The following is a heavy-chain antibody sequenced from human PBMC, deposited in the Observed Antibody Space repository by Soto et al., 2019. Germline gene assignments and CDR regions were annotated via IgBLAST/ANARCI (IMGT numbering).Heavy chain of an antibody. CDR2: ISGSGANT. CDR1: GFTLASYG. V-gene: IGHV3-23*01. D-gene: IGHD1-26*01. Sequence: GGSLRLSCAASGFTLASYGMGWVRQAPGKGLEWVSCISGSGANTYYADSVKGRFTISRDNSKNTLFLQMKSLRAEDTAVYYCAKGWGNPLIVGATQIGFWGQGTLVTVSS. J-gene: IGHJ4*02. CDR3: AKGWGNPLIVGATQIGF.